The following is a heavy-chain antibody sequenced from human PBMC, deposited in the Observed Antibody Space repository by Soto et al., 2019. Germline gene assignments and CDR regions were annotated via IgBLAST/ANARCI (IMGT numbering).Heavy chain of an antibody. CDR2: INHSGST. J-gene: IGHJ4*02. CDR1: AGSFSGYY. Sequence: QVQLKQWGAGLLKPSETLSLTCAVYAGSFSGYYCSWIRQSPGKGLEWIGEINHSGSTNYNPFLKSRVTMSLDTSKNQFSLKLSSVTAADTAVYFCASRHGSGKYYFDYWGQETLVSVSS. CDR3: ASRHGSGKYYFDY. D-gene: IGHD3-10*01. V-gene: IGHV4-34*01.